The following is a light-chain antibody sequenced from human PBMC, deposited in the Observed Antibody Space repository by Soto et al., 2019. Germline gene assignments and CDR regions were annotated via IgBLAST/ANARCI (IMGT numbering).Light chain of an antibody. CDR1: SPNIGAGYA. V-gene: IGLV1-40*01. CDR3: QSYDSSLSGFYV. J-gene: IGLJ1*01. CDR2: ASS. Sequence: QSVLTQPPSVSGAPGQRVTISGTGGSPNIGAGYAVNWYQQLPGTAPKLLVYASSDRPSRVPDRFSGSKSGTSASLAITGLQAEDEADYYCQSYDSSLSGFYVFGTGTKLTVL.